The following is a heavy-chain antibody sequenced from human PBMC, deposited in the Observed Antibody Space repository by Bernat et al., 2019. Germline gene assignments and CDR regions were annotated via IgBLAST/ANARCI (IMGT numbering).Heavy chain of an antibody. CDR3: ARVGVNSAGPSDS. V-gene: IGHV4-34*01. CDR1: GGSFSGYY. D-gene: IGHD3-3*01. Sequence: QVQLQQWGAGLLKPSETLSLTCAVYGGSFSGYYWSWIRQPPGKGLEWIGEINHSGSTNYHPSLKIRVTISVYTSKNQFSLKLSSVTAADTAVYYCARVGVNSAGPSDSWGQGTLVTVSS. J-gene: IGHJ4*02. CDR2: INHSGST.